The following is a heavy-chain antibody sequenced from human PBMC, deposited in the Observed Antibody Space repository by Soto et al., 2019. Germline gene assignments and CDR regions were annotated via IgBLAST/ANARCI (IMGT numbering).Heavy chain of an antibody. Sequence: SETLSLTCTVSGYFITNGYYWGWFRQPPGKGLEWIGTLYYTGGTQYNPSLKSRVSMSVDKSKNQFSLHLTSVTAADTAVYYCARLQFGEGFDYWGQGALVTVSS. V-gene: IGHV4-38-2*02. CDR1: GYFITNGYY. J-gene: IGHJ4*02. CDR3: ARLQFGEGFDY. D-gene: IGHD3-10*01. CDR2: LYYTGGT.